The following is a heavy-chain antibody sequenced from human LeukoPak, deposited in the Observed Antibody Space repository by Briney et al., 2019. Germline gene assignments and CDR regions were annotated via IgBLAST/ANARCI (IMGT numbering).Heavy chain of an antibody. Sequence: GGSLRPSCAASGFTFSSYAMSWVRQAPGKGLEWVSVISGSSGSTYYADSVKGRFTISRDDSKNTLYLQMISLRAEDTAVYYCAKDARLAYWGQGTLVTVSS. J-gene: IGHJ4*02. V-gene: IGHV3-23*01. CDR1: GFTFSSYA. CDR3: AKDARLAY. CDR2: ISGSSGST.